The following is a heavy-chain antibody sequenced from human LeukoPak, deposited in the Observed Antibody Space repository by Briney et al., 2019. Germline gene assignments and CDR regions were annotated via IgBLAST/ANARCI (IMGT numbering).Heavy chain of an antibody. CDR3: ARSRAPYDSSGYYDY. Sequence: GRSLRLSCAASGSTFSSYAMHWVRQAPGKGLEWVAVISYDGSNKYYADSVKGRFTISRDNSKNTLYLQMNSLRAEDTAVYYCARSRAPYDSSGYYDYWGQGTLVTVSS. V-gene: IGHV3-30-3*01. J-gene: IGHJ4*02. D-gene: IGHD3-22*01. CDR1: GSTFSSYA. CDR2: ISYDGSNK.